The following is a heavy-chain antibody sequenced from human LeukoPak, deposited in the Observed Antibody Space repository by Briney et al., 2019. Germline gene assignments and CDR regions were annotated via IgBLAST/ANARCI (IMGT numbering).Heavy chain of an antibody. J-gene: IGHJ4*02. D-gene: IGHD5-18*01. Sequence: GSSVKVSCKASGGTFSGYAISWVRQAPGQGLEWMGGIIPIFGTANYAQKFQGRVTMTRDTSTSTVYMELSSLRSEDTAVYYCARGTSYGFGYFDYWGQGTLVTVSS. CDR1: GGTFSGYA. CDR2: IIPIFGTA. V-gene: IGHV1-69*05. CDR3: ARGTSYGFGYFDY.